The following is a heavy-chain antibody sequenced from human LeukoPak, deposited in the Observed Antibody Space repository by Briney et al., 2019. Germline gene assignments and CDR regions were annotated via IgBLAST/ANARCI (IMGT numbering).Heavy chain of an antibody. CDR3: AREYSGSYSLDY. CDR1: GFTFYDYG. V-gene: IGHV3-20*04. CDR2: INWNGGST. J-gene: IGHJ4*02. D-gene: IGHD1-26*01. Sequence: GGSLRLSCAASGFTFYDYGMSWVRQAPGKGLEWVSGINWNGGSTGYADSVKGRFTISRDNAKNSLYLQMNSLRDEDTAVYYCAREYSGSYSLDYWGQGTLVTVSS.